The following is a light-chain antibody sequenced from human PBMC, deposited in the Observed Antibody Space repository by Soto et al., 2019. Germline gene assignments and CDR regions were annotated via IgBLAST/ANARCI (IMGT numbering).Light chain of an antibody. V-gene: IGKV3-15*01. CDR2: GAS. CDR3: QQYNNWPLT. Sequence: EIVMTQSPATLSVSPGERATLSCRASQSVSSNLAWYQQKPGKSPTLLIYGASTRATGIPARFSGSGSGTEFTLTISSLQSEDFAVYYCQQYNNWPLTFGQGTKVDIK. J-gene: IGKJ1*01. CDR1: QSVSSN.